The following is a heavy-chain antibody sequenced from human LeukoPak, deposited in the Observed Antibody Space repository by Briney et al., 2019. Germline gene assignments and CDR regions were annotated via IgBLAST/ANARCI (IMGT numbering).Heavy chain of an antibody. CDR2: ISSSGSTI. J-gene: IGHJ4*02. V-gene: IGHV3-48*03. CDR1: GFTFSSYE. Sequence: GGSLRLSCAASGFTFSSYELNWVRQAPGKGLEWVSYISSSGSTIYYADSVKGRFTIPRDNAKNSLYLQMNSLRAEDTAVYYCASVFYSNRYFDYWGQGTLVTVSS. D-gene: IGHD4-11*01. CDR3: ASVFYSNRYFDY.